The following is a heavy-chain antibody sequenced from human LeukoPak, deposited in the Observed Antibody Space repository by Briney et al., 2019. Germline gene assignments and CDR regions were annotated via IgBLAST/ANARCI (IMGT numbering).Heavy chain of an antibody. D-gene: IGHD1-20*01. CDR1: GGTFSSYA. V-gene: IGHV3-23*01. CDR2: ISGSGGST. J-gene: IGHJ4*02. Sequence: SCKASGGTFSSYAMSWVRQAPGKGLEWVSAISGSGGSTYYADSVKGRFTISRDNSKNTLYLQMNSLRAEDTAVYYCAKEKGLTGPLDYWGQGTLVTVSS. CDR3: AKEKGLTGPLDY.